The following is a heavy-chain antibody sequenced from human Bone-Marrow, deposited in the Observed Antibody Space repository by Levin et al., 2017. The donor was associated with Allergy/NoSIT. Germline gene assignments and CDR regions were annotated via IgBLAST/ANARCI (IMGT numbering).Heavy chain of an antibody. CDR1: GLTFDDFW. CDR2: INEDGSEK. CDR3: SRDLSKQLVRLKYYYFVMDV. V-gene: IGHV3-7*01. Sequence: GESLKISCEVSGLTFDDFWMTWVRHAPGKGLEWVAHINEDGSEKDYVGSVRGRFTISRDNSKSIVYLQMNSLRAEDSAVYYCSRDLSKQLVRLKYYYFVMDVWGQGTTVTVSS. D-gene: IGHD6-13*01. J-gene: IGHJ6*02.